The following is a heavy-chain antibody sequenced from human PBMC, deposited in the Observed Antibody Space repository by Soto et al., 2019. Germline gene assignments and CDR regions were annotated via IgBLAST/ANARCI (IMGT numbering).Heavy chain of an antibody. J-gene: IGHJ6*02. V-gene: IGHV3-43D*04. CDR1: GFTFDDYA. CDR2: ISWDGGST. Sequence: GGSLRLSCAASGFTFDDYAMHWVRQAPGKGLEWVSLISWDGGSTYYADSVKGRFTISRDNGKNSLYLQMNSLRAEDTALYYCAKDSLARYCSSPSCYTGSSYYYGMDVSGQATKVTVSS. CDR3: AKDSLARYCSSPSCYTGSSYYYGMDV. D-gene: IGHD2-2*02.